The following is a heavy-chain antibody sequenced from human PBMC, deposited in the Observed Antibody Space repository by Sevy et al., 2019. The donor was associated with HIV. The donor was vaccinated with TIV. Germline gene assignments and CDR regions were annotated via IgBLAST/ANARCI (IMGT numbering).Heavy chain of an antibody. CDR3: AADRGEDYCSGNSCQRHYYYGLDV. CDR1: GYRLIEVS. CDR2: LDPEDGET. J-gene: IGHJ6*02. D-gene: IGHD2-15*01. Sequence: ASVKVSCKVSGYRLIEVSMHWVRQAPGKGLEWMGHLDPEDGETIYAQNFQGRVTMTEDTSTDTAYMEVSRLRSEDTAVYYRAADRGEDYCSGNSCQRHYYYGLDVWGQGTTVTVSS. V-gene: IGHV1-24*01.